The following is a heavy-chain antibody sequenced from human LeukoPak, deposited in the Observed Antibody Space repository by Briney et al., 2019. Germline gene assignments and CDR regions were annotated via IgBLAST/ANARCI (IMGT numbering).Heavy chain of an antibody. CDR3: ARGGNYWPQWWFDP. D-gene: IGHD1-26*01. Sequence: KPSETLSLTCTVSGGSISSYYWSWIRQPAGKGLEWIGRIYTSGSTNYNPSLKSRVTMSVDTSKNQFSLKLSSVTAADTAVYYCARGGNYWPQWWFDPWGRGTLVSVSS. CDR1: GGSISSYY. V-gene: IGHV4-4*07. CDR2: IYTSGST. J-gene: IGHJ5*02.